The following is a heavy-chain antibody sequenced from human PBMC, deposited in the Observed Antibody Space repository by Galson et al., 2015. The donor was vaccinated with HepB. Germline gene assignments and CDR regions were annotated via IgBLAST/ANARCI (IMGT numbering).Heavy chain of an antibody. J-gene: IGHJ6*02. CDR2: IYSNGNI. Sequence: SLRLSCAASGFTVSSNYMTWVRQAPGKGLEWVSIIYSNGNILYADSVKGRFTISRQSSKNTLYLQMNSLRLEDTAVYFCARVVGRYGLGPRHYFRGMDVWGQGTTVTVSS. V-gene: IGHV3-53*04. D-gene: IGHD3-10*01. CDR3: ARVVGRYGLGPRHYFRGMDV. CDR1: GFTVSSNY.